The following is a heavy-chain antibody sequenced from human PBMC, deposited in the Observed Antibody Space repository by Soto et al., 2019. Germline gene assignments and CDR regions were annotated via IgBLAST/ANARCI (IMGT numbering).Heavy chain of an antibody. Sequence: ASVKVSCKASGYTFTSYGISWVRQAPGQRLEWMGWISAYNGNTKYAQKLQGRVTITRDTSASTAYMELSSLRSEDTAVYYCARSRYCSSTSCYSFDYWGQGTLVTVSS. CDR1: GYTFTSYG. CDR3: ARSRYCSSTSCYSFDY. CDR2: ISAYNGNT. V-gene: IGHV1-18*01. J-gene: IGHJ4*02. D-gene: IGHD2-2*01.